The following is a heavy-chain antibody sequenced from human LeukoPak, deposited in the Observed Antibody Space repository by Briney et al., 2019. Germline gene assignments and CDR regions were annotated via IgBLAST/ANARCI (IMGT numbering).Heavy chain of an antibody. D-gene: IGHD4-17*01. V-gene: IGHV4-39*07. J-gene: IGHJ4*02. Sequence: PSETLSLTCTVSGGSISSSSYYWGWIRQPPGKGLEWIGSIYYSGSTYYNPSLKSRVTISVDTSKNQFSLKLSSVTAADTAVYYCARGPLYGDNVYFFDYWGQGTLVTVSS. CDR2: IYYSGST. CDR3: ARGPLYGDNVYFFDY. CDR1: GGSISSSSYY.